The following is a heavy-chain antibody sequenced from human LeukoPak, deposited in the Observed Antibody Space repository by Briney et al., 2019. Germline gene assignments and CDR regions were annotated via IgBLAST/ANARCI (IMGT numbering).Heavy chain of an antibody. CDR3: AREPDIVVVPAAIMADY. CDR2: ISGSGGST. Sequence: GGSLRLSCAASGFTFSSYAMSWVRQAPGKGLEWVSAISGSGGSTYYADSVKGRFTISRDNSKNTLYLQMNSLRAEDTAVYYCAREPDIVVVPAAIMADYWGQGTLVTVSS. CDR1: GFTFSSYA. J-gene: IGHJ4*02. D-gene: IGHD2-2*02. V-gene: IGHV3-23*01.